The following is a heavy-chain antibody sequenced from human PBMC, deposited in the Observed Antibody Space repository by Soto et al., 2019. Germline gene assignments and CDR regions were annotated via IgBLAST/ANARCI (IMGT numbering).Heavy chain of an antibody. CDR2: IKQDGGAK. Sequence: EVHLVESGGGLVQPGGSLRLSCAASGFTFSGYWMTWVRQAPGKGLEWVANIKQDGGAKYYVDSVKGRFTISRDNAKNSLYLQMNSLRAEDTAVYYCAKAIYGGNSDFGYWGQGTLVTVSS. CDR3: AKAIYGGNSDFGY. D-gene: IGHD4-17*01. V-gene: IGHV3-7*05. J-gene: IGHJ4*02. CDR1: GFTFSGYW.